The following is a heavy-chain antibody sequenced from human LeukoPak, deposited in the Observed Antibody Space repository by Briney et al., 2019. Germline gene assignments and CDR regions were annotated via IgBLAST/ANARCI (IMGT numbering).Heavy chain of an antibody. J-gene: IGHJ4*02. CDR2: ISYDGSNK. D-gene: IGHD6-13*01. CDR1: GFTFSSYG. CDR3: AKQREGTSWSPDY. V-gene: IGHV3-30-3*02. Sequence: GGSLRLSCAASGFTFSSYGMHWVRQAPGKGLEWVAVISYDGSNKYYADSVKGRFTISRDNPRNTLYLQMNSLRAEDTALYYCAKQREGTSWSPDYWGRGTLVTVSS.